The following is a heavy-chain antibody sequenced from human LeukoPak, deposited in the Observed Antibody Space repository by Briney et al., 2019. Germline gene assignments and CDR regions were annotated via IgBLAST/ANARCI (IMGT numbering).Heavy chain of an antibody. Sequence: GESLQISCKGSGYSFTSYWIGWVRRMPGKGLEWMGIIYPGYSDTRYSPSFQGQVTISADKSISTAYLQWSSLKASDTAMYYCARAPLNDYTHFDYWGQGTLVTVSS. CDR2: IYPGYSDT. CDR3: ARAPLNDYTHFDY. D-gene: IGHD4-11*01. V-gene: IGHV5-51*01. CDR1: GYSFTSYW. J-gene: IGHJ4*02.